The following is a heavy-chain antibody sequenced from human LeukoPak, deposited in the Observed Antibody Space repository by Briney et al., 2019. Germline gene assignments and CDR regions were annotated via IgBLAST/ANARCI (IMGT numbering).Heavy chain of an antibody. CDR1: SGSINNYY. CDR2: ILSSGST. CDR3: ARTNQISETAFDI. D-gene: IGHD1-14*01. J-gene: IGHJ3*02. Sequence: SETLSLTCTVSSGSINNYYWSWIRQTPGKGLDWLGYILSSGSTNYNPSVKSRVTISVDTSKSQFSLKLSSMTAADTAVYYCARTNQISETAFDIWGEGTMVIVTS. V-gene: IGHV4-59*01.